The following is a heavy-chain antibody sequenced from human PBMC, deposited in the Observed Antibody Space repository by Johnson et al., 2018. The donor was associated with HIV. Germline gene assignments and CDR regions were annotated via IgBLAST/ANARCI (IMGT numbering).Heavy chain of an antibody. D-gene: IGHD6-13*01. CDR3: AKSSSAYAFDI. V-gene: IGHV3-9*01. Sequence: VESGGALVKPGGSLRLSCAASGFTFDDYAMHWVRQAPGKGLEWVSGISWNSGSIGYADSVKGRFTISRDNAKNSLYLQMNSLRAEDTALYYCAKSSSAYAFDIWGQGTMVTVSS. CDR1: GFTFDDYA. J-gene: IGHJ3*02. CDR2: ISWNSGSI.